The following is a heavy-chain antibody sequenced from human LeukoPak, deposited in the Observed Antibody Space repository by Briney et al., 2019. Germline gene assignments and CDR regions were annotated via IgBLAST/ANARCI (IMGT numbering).Heavy chain of an antibody. V-gene: IGHV3-23*01. CDR1: GFTFSSYA. Sequence: PGGSLRLSCAASGFTFSSYAMSWVRQAPGKGLEWVSAVSGSGGSTYYADSVKGRFTISRDNSKNTLYLQMNSLRAEDTAVYYCAKKKTDYYWYFDLWGRGTLVTASS. CDR3: AKKKTDYYWYFDL. D-gene: IGHD4-11*01. CDR2: VSGSGGST. J-gene: IGHJ2*01.